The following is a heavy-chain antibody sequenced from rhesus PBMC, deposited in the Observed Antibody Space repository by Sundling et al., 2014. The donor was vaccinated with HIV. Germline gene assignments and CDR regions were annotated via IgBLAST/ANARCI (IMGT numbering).Heavy chain of an antibody. D-gene: IGHD3-3*01. V-gene: IGHV4-169*01. J-gene: IGHJ4*01. Sequence: QLQLQESGPGLVKPSETLSVTCAVSGGSISSSFWSWIRQAPGKGLEWVGYIHGSGGSTYYNPSLKSRLTLSVDTSKNHLSLNLSSVTAADTAMYYCARTGPWTGYYSFDYWGHGSPGHRLL. CDR2: IHGSGGST. CDR3: ARTGPWTGYYSFDY. CDR1: GGSISSSF.